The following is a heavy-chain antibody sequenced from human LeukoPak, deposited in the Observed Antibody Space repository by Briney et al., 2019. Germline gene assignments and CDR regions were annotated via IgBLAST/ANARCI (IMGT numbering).Heavy chain of an antibody. CDR3: ARVPIIVGAADAFDI. J-gene: IGHJ3*02. V-gene: IGHV1-69*13. CDR2: IIPIFGTA. Sequence: GASVKVSCKASGGTFSSYAISWVRQAPGQGLEWMGGIIPIFGTANYAQKFQGRVTITADESTSTAYMELSSLRSEDTAVYYCARVPIIVGAADAFDIWGQGTMVTVSS. D-gene: IGHD1-26*01. CDR1: GGTFSSYA.